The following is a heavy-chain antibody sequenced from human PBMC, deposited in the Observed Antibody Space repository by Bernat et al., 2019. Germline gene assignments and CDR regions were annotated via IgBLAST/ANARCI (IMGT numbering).Heavy chain of an antibody. CDR2: IIPILGIA. J-gene: IGHJ4*02. D-gene: IGHD3-3*02. Sequence: QVQLVQSGAEVKKPGSSVKVSCKASGGTFSSYTISWVRQAPGQGLEWMGRIIPILGIANYAQKFQGRVTITADKSTSTAYMELSSLGSEDTAVYYCATGSGIGPLGFLGQGTLVTVSS. CDR1: GGTFSSYT. V-gene: IGHV1-69*02. CDR3: ATGSGIGPLGF.